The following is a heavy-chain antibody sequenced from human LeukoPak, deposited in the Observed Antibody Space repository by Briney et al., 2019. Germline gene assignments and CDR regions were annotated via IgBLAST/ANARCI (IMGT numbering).Heavy chain of an antibody. J-gene: IGHJ4*02. V-gene: IGHV4-39*01. Sequence: SETLSLTCTVSGGSNSSSGYYWGWIRQPPGKGLEWIGSIYYSGSTYYNPSLKSRVTISVDTSKNQFSLKLSSVTAADTAVYYCERHSAVTKARPFYYLGEGTLVTVSS. CDR3: ERHSAVTKARPFYY. CDR2: IYYSGST. CDR1: GGSNSSSGYY. D-gene: IGHD4-17*01.